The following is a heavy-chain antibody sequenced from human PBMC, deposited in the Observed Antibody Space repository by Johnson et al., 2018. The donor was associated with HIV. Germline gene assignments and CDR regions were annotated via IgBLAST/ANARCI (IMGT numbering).Heavy chain of an antibody. Sequence: VQLVESGGGVVQPGRSLRLSCAASGFTFSSYAMHWVRQGPGKGFVWVSRINNDGSITHYADSVKGRFTISRDNAKNTLFLEMNGLRVEDTAVYFCARDSSGSLDWGQGTMVTVS. J-gene: IGHJ3*01. D-gene: IGHD1-26*01. V-gene: IGHV3-74*01. CDR2: INNDGSIT. CDR1: GFTFSSYA. CDR3: ARDSSGSLD.